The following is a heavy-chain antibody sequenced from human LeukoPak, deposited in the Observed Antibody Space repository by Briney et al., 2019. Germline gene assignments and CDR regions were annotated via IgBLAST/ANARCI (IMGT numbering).Heavy chain of an antibody. CDR1: GFTFTTYA. D-gene: IGHD2-15*01. Sequence: GGSLSLSSAASGFTFTTYAVSCGRQAPGKGLEWVSAISGSGGSTYYADSVKGRFTISRDNSKNTLYLQMNILRAEDTAVYYCGKDTAVVVVCAFSCWGQPTLVTVSS. J-gene: IGHJ4*02. V-gene: IGHV3-23*01. CDR2: ISGSGGST. CDR3: GKDTAVVVVCAFSC.